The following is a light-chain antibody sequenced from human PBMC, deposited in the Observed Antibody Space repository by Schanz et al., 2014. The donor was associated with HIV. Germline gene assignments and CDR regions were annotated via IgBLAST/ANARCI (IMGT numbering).Light chain of an antibody. J-gene: IGKJ1*01. CDR1: QDISNY. CDR2: AAS. V-gene: IGKV1-9*01. Sequence: DIQLTQSPAFLSASVGDRVTITCRASQDISNYLAWYKQKPGKAPKLLIYAASTLQSGVPSTFSGSGSGTVFTLTISSLQPEDFATYYCQQSYSTTWTFGQGTKVEIK. CDR3: QQSYSTTWT.